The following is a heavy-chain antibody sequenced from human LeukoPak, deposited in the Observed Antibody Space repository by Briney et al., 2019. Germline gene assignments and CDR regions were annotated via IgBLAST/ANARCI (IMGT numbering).Heavy chain of an antibody. J-gene: IGHJ6*03. D-gene: IGHD4-17*01. CDR2: INHSGGST. CDR1: GYTFTSYY. Sequence: EAPVKVSCKASGYTFTSYYMHWVRQAPGQGLEWMGIINHSGGSTSYAQKFQGRVTMSRDTSKNTVYLELSSLRSEDTAVYYCARGTPVTHARLVFDYMDVWGKGTTVTVSS. V-gene: IGHV1-46*03. CDR3: ARGTPVTHARLVFDYMDV.